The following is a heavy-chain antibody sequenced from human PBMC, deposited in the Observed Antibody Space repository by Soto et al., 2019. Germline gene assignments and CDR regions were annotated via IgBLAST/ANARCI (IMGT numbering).Heavy chain of an antibody. J-gene: IGHJ4*02. CDR1: GYTFTNYY. V-gene: IGHV1-46*01. CDR3: ARGLAAGDY. CDR2: INPNGGST. Sequence: QVQLVQSGAEVKKPGASVKLSCEASGYTFTNYYIHWVRQAPGQGLEWMAIINPNGGSTNYAQKFQGRVTLTRDTSTSTVYMDLSSLKSEDTAVYYCARGLAAGDYWGQGTLVTVSS. D-gene: IGHD6-13*01.